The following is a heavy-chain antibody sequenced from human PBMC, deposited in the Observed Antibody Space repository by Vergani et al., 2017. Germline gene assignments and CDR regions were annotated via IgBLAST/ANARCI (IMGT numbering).Heavy chain of an antibody. J-gene: IGHJ4*02. CDR1: GGSISSYY. CDR2: IYYSGST. Sequence: QVQLPQWGAGLLKPSEPLSLTCTVSGGSISSYYWSWIRQPPEKGLEWIGYIYYSGSTNYNPYLKSRVTISVDTSKNQFSLKLSSVTAADTAVYYCAREGYDILTGYRLIDYWGQGTLVTVSS. V-gene: IGHV4-59*01. CDR3: AREGYDILTGYRLIDY. D-gene: IGHD3-9*01.